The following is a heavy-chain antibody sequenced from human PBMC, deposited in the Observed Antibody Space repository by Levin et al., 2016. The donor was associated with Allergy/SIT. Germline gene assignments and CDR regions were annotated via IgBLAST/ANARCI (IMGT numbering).Heavy chain of an antibody. CDR3: ARDHGGDDSSGYYYDQGYYGMDV. CDR2: ISSSSSYI. J-gene: IGHJ6*02. D-gene: IGHD3-22*01. Sequence: VRQAPGKGLEWVSSISSSSSYIYYADSVKGRFTISRDNAKNSLYLQMNSLRAEDTAVYYCARDHGGDDSSGYYYDQGYYGMDVWGQGTTVTVSS. V-gene: IGHV3-21*01.